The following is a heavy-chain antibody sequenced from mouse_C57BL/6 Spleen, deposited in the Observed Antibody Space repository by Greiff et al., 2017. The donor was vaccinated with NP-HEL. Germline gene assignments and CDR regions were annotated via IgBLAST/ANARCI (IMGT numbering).Heavy chain of an antibody. CDR1: GYTFTSYD. CDR3: ARGDYGSFYYAMDY. CDR2: IYPRDGST. Sequence: VQLQHSGPELVKPGASVKLSCKASGYTFTSYDINWVKQRPGQGLEWIGWIYPRDGSTKYNEKFKGKATLTVDTSSSTAYMELHSLTSEDSAVYFCARGDYGSFYYAMDYWGQGTSVTVSS. V-gene: IGHV1-85*01. D-gene: IGHD1-1*01. J-gene: IGHJ4*01.